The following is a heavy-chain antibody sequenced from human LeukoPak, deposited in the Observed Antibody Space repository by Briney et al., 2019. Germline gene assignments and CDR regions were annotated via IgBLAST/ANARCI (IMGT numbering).Heavy chain of an antibody. J-gene: IGHJ5*02. CDR1: GGSISSSSYS. V-gene: IGHV4-39*07. CDR2: IYYSGST. Sequence: PSETLSLTCTVSGGSISSSSYSWGWIRQPPGKGLEWIGSIYYSGSTYYNPSLKSRVTMSVDTSKNQFSLKLSSVTAADTAVYYCARDMYDYVWGSYRPPYNWFDPWGQGTLVTVSS. CDR3: ARDMYDYVWGSYRPPYNWFDP. D-gene: IGHD3-16*02.